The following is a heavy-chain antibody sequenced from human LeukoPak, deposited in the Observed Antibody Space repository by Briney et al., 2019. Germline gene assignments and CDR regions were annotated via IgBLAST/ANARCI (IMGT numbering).Heavy chain of an antibody. V-gene: IGHV3-21*01. Sequence: GGSLRLSCAASGFTFSSYSMNWVRQAPGKGLEWVSSISTSSSYIHYADSVKGRFTISRDNAKNSLYLQMNSLRAEDTAVYYCARAPPTGTYDFWSGYFPIGYFDYWGQGTLVTVSS. J-gene: IGHJ4*02. CDR3: ARAPPTGTYDFWSGYFPIGYFDY. CDR1: GFTFSSYS. D-gene: IGHD3-3*01. CDR2: ISTSSSYI.